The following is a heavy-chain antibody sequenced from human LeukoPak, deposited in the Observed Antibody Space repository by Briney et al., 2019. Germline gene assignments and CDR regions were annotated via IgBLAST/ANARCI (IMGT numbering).Heavy chain of an antibody. D-gene: IGHD3-3*01. Sequence: PGGSLRLSCAASGFTFSSHSMNWVRQAPGKGLEWVSSISSSSSYIYYADSVKGRFTISRDNAKNSLYPQMNSLRAEDTAVYYCARDSSTTIFGVVLPGAGKNWFDPWGQGTLVTVSS. CDR3: ARDSSTTIFGVVLPGAGKNWFDP. CDR1: GFTFSSHS. CDR2: ISSSSSYI. J-gene: IGHJ5*02. V-gene: IGHV3-21*06.